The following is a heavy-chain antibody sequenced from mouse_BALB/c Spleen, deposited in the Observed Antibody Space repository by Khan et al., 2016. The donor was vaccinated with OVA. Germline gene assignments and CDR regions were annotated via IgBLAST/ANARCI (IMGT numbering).Heavy chain of an antibody. Sequence: VQLKESGPGLVVPSQSLSITCTVSGFSLTDYGVNWVRQPPGKGLEWLGMIWGDGSTDYNSALKSRLSISKDNYKSQVFLKMNSLQTDDTARYYCARELRLGGFAYWGQGTLVTVSA. CDR2: IWGDGST. V-gene: IGHV2-6-7*01. D-gene: IGHD1-2*01. CDR1: GFSLTDYG. J-gene: IGHJ3*01. CDR3: ARELRLGGFAY.